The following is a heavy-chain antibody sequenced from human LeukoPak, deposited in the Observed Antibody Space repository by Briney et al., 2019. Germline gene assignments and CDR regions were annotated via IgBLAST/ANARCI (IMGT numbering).Heavy chain of an antibody. CDR1: GFTFSDYY. Sequence: PGGSLRLSCAASGFTFSDYYMSWIRQAPGKGLEWVSSISSSGSTIYYADSVKGPFTISRDNAKNSLYLQMNSLKSEDTAVYYCARGDAYWSCDCFSDWGQGTLVTVSA. D-gene: IGHD2-21*02. CDR3: ARGDAYWSCDCFSD. CDR2: ISSSGSTI. J-gene: IGHJ4*02. V-gene: IGHV3-11*01.